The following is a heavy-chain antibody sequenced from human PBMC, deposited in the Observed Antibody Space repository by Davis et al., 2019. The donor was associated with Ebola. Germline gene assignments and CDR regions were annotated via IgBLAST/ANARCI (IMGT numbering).Heavy chain of an antibody. CDR1: GYTFTSYD. J-gene: IGHJ6*02. V-gene: IGHV1-8*01. D-gene: IGHD1-14*01. CDR2: MNPNSGNT. CDR3: ARRGFRRMHGTYYYYYGMDV. Sequence: ASVKVSCKASGYTFTSYDINWVRQATGQGLEWMGWMNPNSGNTGYAQKFQGRVTMTRNTSISTVYMELSSLRSEDTAVYYCARRGFRRMHGTYYYYYGMDVWGQGTTVTVSS.